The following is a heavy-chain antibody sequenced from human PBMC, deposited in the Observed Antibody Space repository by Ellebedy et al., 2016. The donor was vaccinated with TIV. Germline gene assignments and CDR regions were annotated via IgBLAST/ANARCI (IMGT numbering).Heavy chain of an antibody. V-gene: IGHV5-51*01. J-gene: IGHJ3*02. D-gene: IGHD6-19*01. CDR3: ARQAPYSSGPDAFDI. CDR1: GYSFTSYW. CDR2: IYPGDSDT. Sequence: GESLKISCKGSGYSFTSYWIGWVRQMPGKGLEWMGIIYPGDSDTRYSPSFQGQVTISADKSISTAYLQWSSLKASDTAMYYCARQAPYSSGPDAFDIWGQGTMVTVSS.